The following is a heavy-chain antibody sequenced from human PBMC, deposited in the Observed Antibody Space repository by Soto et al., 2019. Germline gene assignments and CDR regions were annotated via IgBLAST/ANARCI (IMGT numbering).Heavy chain of an antibody. D-gene: IGHD1-7*01. Sequence: GGSLRLSCVGSGFTFSSYAMSWVRQAPGRGPEWVSAIGGDGSTWYADSVRGRFTISRDNSKNTVYVQMNSLRAEDTAIYYCARDRNYPRDQFDNWGQGILVTV. J-gene: IGHJ4*02. CDR3: ARDRNYPRDQFDN. CDR2: IGGDGST. V-gene: IGHV3-23*01. CDR1: GFTFSSYA.